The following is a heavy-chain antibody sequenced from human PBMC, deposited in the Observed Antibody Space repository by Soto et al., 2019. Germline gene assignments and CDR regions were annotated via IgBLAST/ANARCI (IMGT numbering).Heavy chain of an antibody. CDR1: GFTFSSYA. CDR2: ISGSGGST. V-gene: IGHV3-23*01. D-gene: IGHD3-22*01. Sequence: GGSLRLSCAASGFTFSSYAMSWVRQAPGKGLEWVSAISGSGGSTYYADSVKGLFTISRDNSKNTLYLQMNSLRAEDTAVYYCTSPSLDDSSGYYPPYFDYWGQGTLVTVSS. CDR3: TSPSLDDSSGYYPPYFDY. J-gene: IGHJ4*02.